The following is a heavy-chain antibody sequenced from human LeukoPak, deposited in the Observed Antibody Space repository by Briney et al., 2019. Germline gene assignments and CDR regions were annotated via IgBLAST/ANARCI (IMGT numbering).Heavy chain of an antibody. CDR3: ARRAYYYDSSGYGTLIDY. D-gene: IGHD3-22*01. V-gene: IGHV4-34*01. CDR1: GGSFRGYY. Sequence: PSETLSLTCAVYGGSFRGYYWGWIRQPPGKGLEWIGEINHSGSTNYNPSLKSRVTISVDTSKNQFSLKLSSVTAADTAVYYCARRAYYYDSSGYGTLIDYWGQGTLVTVSS. J-gene: IGHJ4*02. CDR2: INHSGST.